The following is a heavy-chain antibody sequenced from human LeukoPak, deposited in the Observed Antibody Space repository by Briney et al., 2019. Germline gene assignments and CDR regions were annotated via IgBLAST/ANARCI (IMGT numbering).Heavy chain of an antibody. Sequence: PGGSLRLSCAASGFTFSSYTMNWVHQAPGKGLEWVSSISSSSSYIYYADSVKGRFTISGDNAKKSLYLQINSLRAEDTAVYYCARDLTCDYWGQGTLVTVSS. CDR3: ARDLTCDY. V-gene: IGHV3-21*01. D-gene: IGHD1-14*01. J-gene: IGHJ4*02. CDR2: ISSSSSYI. CDR1: GFTFSSYT.